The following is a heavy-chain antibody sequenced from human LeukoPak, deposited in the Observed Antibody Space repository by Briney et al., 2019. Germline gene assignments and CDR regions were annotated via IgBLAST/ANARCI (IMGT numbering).Heavy chain of an antibody. CDR1: GGSVSSGSYY. V-gene: IGHV4-61*01. Sequence: SETLSLTCTVSGGSVSSGSYYWSWIRQPPGKGLEWIGYIYYSGSTNYNPSLKSRVTISVDTSKNQFSLKLSSVTAADTAVYYCARERKSGVARAGYYGMDVWGKGTTVTVSS. J-gene: IGHJ6*04. D-gene: IGHD3-3*01. CDR3: ARERKSGVARAGYYGMDV. CDR2: IYYSGST.